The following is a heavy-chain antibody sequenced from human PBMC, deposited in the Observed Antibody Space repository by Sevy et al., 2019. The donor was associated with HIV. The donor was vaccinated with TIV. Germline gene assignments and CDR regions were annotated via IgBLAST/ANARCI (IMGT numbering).Heavy chain of an antibody. D-gene: IGHD6-6*01. CDR1: GGSISSYF. CDR3: ARDSTPRPRVLDY. CDR2: IYFTGNT. Sequence: SETLSLTCSVSGGSISSYFWTWVRQSPGKGLEWIDNIYFTGNTDYSPSLKSRVTLSLDTSKSQFSLTLKSVTAADTAIYFCARDSTPRPRVLDYWGQGTLVTVSS. J-gene: IGHJ4*02. V-gene: IGHV4-59*01.